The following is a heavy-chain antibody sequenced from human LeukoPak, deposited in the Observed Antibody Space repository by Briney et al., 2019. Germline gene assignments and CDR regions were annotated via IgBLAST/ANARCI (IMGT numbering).Heavy chain of an antibody. V-gene: IGHV3-30-3*01. D-gene: IGHD1/OR15-1a*01. CDR3: AKDQQIVSAKYYFDS. J-gene: IGHJ4*02. CDR1: GFTFSSYA. CDR2: ISYDGSNK. Sequence: PGRSLRLSCAASGFTFSSYAMHWVRQAPGKGLEWVAVISYDGSNKYYADSVKGRFTISRDNAKNTVYLQMNSLRVEDTAVYYCAKDQQIVSAKYYFDSWGQGILVTVSS.